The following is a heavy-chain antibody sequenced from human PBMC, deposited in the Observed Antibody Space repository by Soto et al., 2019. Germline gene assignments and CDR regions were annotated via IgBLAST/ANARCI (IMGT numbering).Heavy chain of an antibody. CDR3: ARGFWRFNY. V-gene: IGHV3-48*03. J-gene: IGHJ4*02. CDR2: IDGSGTTK. CDR1: GFTFNDFE. Sequence: EVQLLESGGGLVQPGGSLRLSCGVSGFTFNDFEMNWVRQAPGKGLEWLAYIDGSGTTKKYADSVRGRFTISRDNPNNSLFLQMSSLSAAAAAIYYFARGFWRFNYWGQGTLVSVSS.